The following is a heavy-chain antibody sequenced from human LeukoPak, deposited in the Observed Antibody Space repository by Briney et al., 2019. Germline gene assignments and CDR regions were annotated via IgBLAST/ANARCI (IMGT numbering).Heavy chain of an antibody. D-gene: IGHD3-3*01. V-gene: IGHV1-2*02. CDR2: ISAYNGDR. J-gene: IGHJ4*02. CDR1: GYTFASHG. CDR3: ARAPMLRFLEWLNY. Sequence: ASVKVSCKASGYTFASHGVHWVRQAPGQGLEWMGWISAYNGDRGYAQKFQGRVTMTRDTSISTAYMELSRLRSDDTAVYYCARAPMLRFLEWLNYWGQGTLVTVSS.